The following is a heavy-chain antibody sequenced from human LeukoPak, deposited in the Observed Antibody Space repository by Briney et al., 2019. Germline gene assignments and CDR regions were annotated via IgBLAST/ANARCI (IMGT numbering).Heavy chain of an antibody. J-gene: IGHJ4*02. Sequence: SETLSLTCAVYGGSFSGYYWSWIRQPPGKGLEWIGEINHSGSTNYNPSLKSRVTISVDTSKNQFSLKLSSVTAADTAVYYCARGRPSRYSYGYLYYWGQGTLVTVSS. CDR3: ARGRPSRYSYGYLYY. CDR2: INHSGST. CDR1: GGSFSGYY. V-gene: IGHV4-34*01. D-gene: IGHD5-18*01.